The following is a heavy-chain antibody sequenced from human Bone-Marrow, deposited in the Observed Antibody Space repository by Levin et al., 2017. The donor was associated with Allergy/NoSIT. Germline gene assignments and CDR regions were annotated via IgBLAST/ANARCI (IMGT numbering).Heavy chain of an antibody. V-gene: IGHV4-39*07. CDR2: IYYNGST. J-gene: IGHJ6*02. D-gene: IGHD2/OR15-2a*01. Sequence: PGGSLRLSCTVSGGSISSNNYYWGWIRQPPGKGLEWIGSIYYNGSTYYNPSLKSRVTILVDTSKNQFSLKLNSVTAADTAVYYCDSVIIWNQYYSDVWGQGTTVTVSS. CDR3: DSVIIWNQYYSDV. CDR1: GGSISSNNYY.